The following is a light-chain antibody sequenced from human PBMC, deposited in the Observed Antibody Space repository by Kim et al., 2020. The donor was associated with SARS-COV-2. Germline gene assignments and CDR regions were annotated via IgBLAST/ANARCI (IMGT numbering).Light chain of an antibody. CDR2: GAS. V-gene: IGKV3-20*01. Sequence: PPGERATLSCRASQSVSSIYLAWYQQKPGQAPRLLIYGASSRATGIPDRFSGSGSGTDFTLTISRLEPEDFAVYYCQQYGNSPITFGQGTRLEIK. CDR1: QSVSSIY. CDR3: QQYGNSPIT. J-gene: IGKJ5*01.